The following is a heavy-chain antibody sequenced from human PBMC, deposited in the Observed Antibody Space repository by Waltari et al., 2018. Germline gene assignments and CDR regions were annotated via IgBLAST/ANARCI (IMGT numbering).Heavy chain of an antibody. J-gene: IGHJ3*02. V-gene: IGHV3-9*01. D-gene: IGHD4-17*01. CDR1: GFTFKDYV. CDR3: LHGDYHAFDI. Sequence: EVQLVESGGGLVQLGRSLRLSCAASGFTFKDYVSHWVRQDPGKGRGGVAGSSWNVGSVGDGDSVKGRVTISSDNDENSLYLQMNSLRPEDTALYYCLHGDYHAFDIWGQGTMVTVSS. CDR2: SSWNVGSV.